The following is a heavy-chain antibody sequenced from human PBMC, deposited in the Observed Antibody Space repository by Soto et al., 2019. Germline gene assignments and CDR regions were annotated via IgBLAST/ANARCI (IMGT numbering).Heavy chain of an antibody. J-gene: IGHJ4*02. CDR3: AGWGGHDYNY. CDR2: INPDGNVG. Sequence: EVQLRGSGGGLVQPGGSLRLSCVGSGFTFSPYWMNWVRQAPGKGLEWVANINPDGNVGTYVDSVRGRFTTSRDNAKNSLYLQMNSLRADDTAVYFCAGWGGHDYNYWGQGIMVTVSS. D-gene: IGHD4-4*01. CDR1: GFTFSPYW. V-gene: IGHV3-7*03.